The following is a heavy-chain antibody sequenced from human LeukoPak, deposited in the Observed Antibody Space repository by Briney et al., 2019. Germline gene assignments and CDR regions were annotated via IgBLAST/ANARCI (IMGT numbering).Heavy chain of an antibody. CDR1: GFTFSNAW. D-gene: IGHD3-10*01. CDR3: TTGETQIWFGELPLDY. CDR2: IKSKTDGGTT. Sequence: PGGSLRLSCAASGFTFSNAWMSWVRQAPGKGLEWVGRIKSKTDGGTTDYAAPVKGRFTISRDDSKNTLYLQMNSLKTEDTAMYYCTTGETQIWFGELPLDYWGQGTLVTVSS. V-gene: IGHV3-15*01. J-gene: IGHJ4*02.